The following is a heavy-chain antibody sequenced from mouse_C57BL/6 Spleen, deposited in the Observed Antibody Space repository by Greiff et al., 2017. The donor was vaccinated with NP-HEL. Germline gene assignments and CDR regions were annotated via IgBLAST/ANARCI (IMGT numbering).Heavy chain of an antibody. V-gene: IGHV1-64*01. CDR3: AREGNDYDVLYFDY. CDR2: IHPNSGST. D-gene: IGHD2-4*01. CDR1: GYTFTSYW. J-gene: IGHJ2*01. Sequence: QVQLQQPGAELVKPGASVKLSCKASGYTFTSYWMHWVKQRPGQGLEWIGMIHPNSGSTNYNEKFKSKATLTVDKSSSTAYMQLSSLTSEDSAVYYCAREGNDYDVLYFDYWGQGTTLTVSS.